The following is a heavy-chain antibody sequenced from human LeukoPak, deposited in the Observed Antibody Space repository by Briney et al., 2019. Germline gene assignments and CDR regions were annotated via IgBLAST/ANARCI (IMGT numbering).Heavy chain of an antibody. CDR1: GGTFSSYA. CDR2: IVVGSGNT. CDR3: AARITSPFVDY. D-gene: IGHD3-16*01. Sequence: ASVKVSCKASGGTFSSYAISWVRQAPGQGLEWIGWIVVGSGNTNYAQKFQERVTITRDMSTSTAYMELSSLRSEDTAVYYCAARITSPFVDYWGQGTLVTVSS. V-gene: IGHV1-58*02. J-gene: IGHJ4*02.